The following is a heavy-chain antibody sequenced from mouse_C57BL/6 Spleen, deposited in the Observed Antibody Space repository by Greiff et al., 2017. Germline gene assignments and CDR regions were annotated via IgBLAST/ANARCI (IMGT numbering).Heavy chain of an antibody. D-gene: IGHD2-1*01. V-gene: IGHV1-64*01. CDR1: GYTFTSYW. CDR3: ARYGNYY. Sequence: QVQLQQPGAELVKPGASVKLSCKASGYTFTSYWMHWVKQRPGQGLEWIGMIHPNSGSTNYNEKFKSKATLTVDKSSSTAYMQRGSLTSEGAAVYYCARYGNYYWGQGTTLTVAS. CDR2: IHPNSGST. J-gene: IGHJ2*01.